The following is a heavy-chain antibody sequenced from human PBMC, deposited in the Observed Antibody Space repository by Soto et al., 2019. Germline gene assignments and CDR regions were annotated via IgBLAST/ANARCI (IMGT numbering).Heavy chain of an antibody. CDR2: MNPNSGNT. Sequence: ASVKVSCKASGYTFTSYDINWVRQATGQGLEWLGWMNPNSGNTGYAQKFQGRVTMTRNTSISTAYMELSSLRSEDTAVYYCARGGVGDGDTRLTYYDFWSGYYSDYYYGMDVWGQ. D-gene: IGHD3-3*01. J-gene: IGHJ6*02. V-gene: IGHV1-8*01. CDR1: GYTFTSYD. CDR3: ARGGVGDGDTRLTYYDFWSGYYSDYYYGMDV.